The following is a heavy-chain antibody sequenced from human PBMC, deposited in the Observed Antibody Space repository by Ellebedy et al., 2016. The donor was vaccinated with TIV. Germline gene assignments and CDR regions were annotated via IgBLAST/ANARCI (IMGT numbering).Heavy chain of an antibody. CDR3: AKESGGNLFDP. D-gene: IGHD3-16*01. Sequence: ASVKVSCKASGYTFTGYYMHWVRQAPGQGLEWMGWINPNSGGTNYAQKFQGRVTMTRDTSISTAYMELNRLISEDTAIYYCAKESGGNLFDPWGQGTLVTVSS. CDR1: GYTFTGYY. V-gene: IGHV1-2*02. CDR2: INPNSGGT. J-gene: IGHJ5*02.